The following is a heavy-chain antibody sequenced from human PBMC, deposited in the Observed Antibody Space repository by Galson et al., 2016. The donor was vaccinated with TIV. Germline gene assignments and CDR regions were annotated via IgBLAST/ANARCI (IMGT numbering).Heavy chain of an antibody. V-gene: IGHV3-21*01. J-gene: IGHJ4*02. CDR2: INPISNYI. D-gene: IGHD3-3*01. CDR1: GFIFSAYT. Sequence: SLRLSCAASGFIFSAYTMNWVRQAPGKGLEWVSSINPISNYIYYADSVRGRFTISRDNTKNPVYLQMNSLRDEDTAFYYCARVEFLEWLQLDSWGQGTLVTVSS. CDR3: ARVEFLEWLQLDS.